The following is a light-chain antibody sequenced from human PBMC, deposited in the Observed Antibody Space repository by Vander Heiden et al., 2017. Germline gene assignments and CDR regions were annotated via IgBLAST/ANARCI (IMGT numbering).Light chain of an antibody. CDR1: SSDVGTYNL. CDR2: EVS. Sequence: SALTQPTSVSESPGQSITMSCTGSSSDVGTYNLVAWYQQHPGKAPKLMIYEVSKRPSGVSNRFSGSKSGNTASLTRSGLQTEDEADYYCCSYVRGDTVVFGGGTKVTVL. CDR3: CSYVRGDTVV. V-gene: IGLV2-23*02. J-gene: IGLJ2*01.